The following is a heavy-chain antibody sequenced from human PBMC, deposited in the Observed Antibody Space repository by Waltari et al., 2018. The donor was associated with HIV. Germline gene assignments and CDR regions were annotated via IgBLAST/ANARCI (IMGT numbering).Heavy chain of an antibody. Sequence: QVQLVQSGAEVKKPGASVKVSCKASGYTFTGYYMHWVRQAPGQGLEWMGWINPNSGGTNYAQKFQGMVTMTRDTSISTAYMELSRLRSDDTAVYYCATALYSSSSAGSIDYWGQGTLVTVSS. CDR1: GYTFTGYY. CDR2: INPNSGGT. CDR3: ATALYSSSSAGSIDY. D-gene: IGHD6-6*01. J-gene: IGHJ4*02. V-gene: IGHV1-2*02.